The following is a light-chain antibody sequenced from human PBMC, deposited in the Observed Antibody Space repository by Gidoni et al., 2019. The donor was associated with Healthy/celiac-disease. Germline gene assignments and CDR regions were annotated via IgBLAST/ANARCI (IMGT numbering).Light chain of an antibody. V-gene: IGKV3-20*01. Sequence: DIVLTQSPGTLSWSPGERATLSCRASQSVSSSYLAWYQQKPGQAPRLLIYGASSRATGIPDRFSGSGSGTDFTLTISRLEPEDFAVYYCQQYGSSPMYTFGQGTKLEIK. CDR1: QSVSSSY. CDR2: GAS. J-gene: IGKJ2*01. CDR3: QQYGSSPMYT.